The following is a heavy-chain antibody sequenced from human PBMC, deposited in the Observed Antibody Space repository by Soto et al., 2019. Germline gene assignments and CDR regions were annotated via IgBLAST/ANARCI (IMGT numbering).Heavy chain of an antibody. CDR1: GYSISSGYY. J-gene: IGHJ6*02. D-gene: IGHD1-26*01. Sequence: SETLSLTCAVSGYSISSGYYWGWIRQPPGKGLEWIGSIYHRGSTYYNPSLKSRVTISVDTSKNQFSLKLSSVTAADTAVYYCARDEWERPYYYYYGMDVWGQGTTVTVSS. CDR3: ARDEWERPYYYYYGMDV. V-gene: IGHV4-38-2*02. CDR2: IYHRGST.